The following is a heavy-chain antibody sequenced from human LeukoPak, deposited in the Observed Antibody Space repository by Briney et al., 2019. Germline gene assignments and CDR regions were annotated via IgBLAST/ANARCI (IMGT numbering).Heavy chain of an antibody. Sequence: GWSLRLSCAASGFTFSSYTMSWVRQAPGKGLEWVSTISGSGDNTYYAGSVKGRFTISRDNSKNTLYLQMNSLRAEDTAVYYCAEDGNGRDGYNRPYYFDYWGQGTLVSVSS. CDR1: GFTFSSYT. J-gene: IGHJ4*02. CDR3: AEDGNGRDGYNRPYYFDY. CDR2: ISGSGDNT. D-gene: IGHD5-24*01. V-gene: IGHV3-23*01.